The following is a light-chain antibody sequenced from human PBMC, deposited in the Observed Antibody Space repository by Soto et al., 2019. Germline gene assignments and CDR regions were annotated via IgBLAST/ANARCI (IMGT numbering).Light chain of an antibody. CDR2: DAS. CDR1: QSISNW. V-gene: IGKV1-5*03. Sequence: DIQLTQSPSTLSASVGDRVTITCRASQSISNWVVWYLQKPGKAPKFLIYDASTLESGVPSRFSGSGYGTEFTLTISSLQPEDFATYYCQQYNRYSVHFGGGTKVEMK. CDR3: QQYNRYSVH. J-gene: IGKJ4*01.